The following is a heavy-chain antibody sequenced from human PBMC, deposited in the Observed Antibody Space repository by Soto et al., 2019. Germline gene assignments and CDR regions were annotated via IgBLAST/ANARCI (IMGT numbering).Heavy chain of an antibody. CDR1: GFTFSSYD. CDR2: IGTAGDP. CDR3: VRSEYCGSDCYYPFDY. V-gene: IGHV3-13*05. D-gene: IGHD2-21*02. Sequence: GGSLRLSCAASGFTFSSYDMHWVRQATGKGLEWVSAIGTAGDPYYPGSVKGRFTISRENAKNSLYLQMNSLRAGDTAVYYCVRSEYCGSDCYYPFDYWGQGTLVTVSS. J-gene: IGHJ4*02.